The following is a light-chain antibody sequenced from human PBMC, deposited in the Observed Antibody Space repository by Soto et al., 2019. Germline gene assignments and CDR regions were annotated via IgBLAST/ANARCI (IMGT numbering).Light chain of an antibody. Sequence: QSVLTQPASVSGSPGQSITISCTGTSSDVGYYNYVSWFQQHPGKAPKLIISGVVNRPSGVSIRFSGSKSGDTASLTITGLQAEDEADYYCSLYAAGSIYVFGTWTKLTVL. CDR1: SSDVGYYNY. J-gene: IGLJ1*01. CDR3: SLYAAGSIYV. CDR2: GVV. V-gene: IGLV2-14*01.